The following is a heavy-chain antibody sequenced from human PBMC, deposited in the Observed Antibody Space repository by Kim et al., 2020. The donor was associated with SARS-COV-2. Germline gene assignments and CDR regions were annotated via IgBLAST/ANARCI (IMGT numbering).Heavy chain of an antibody. D-gene: IGHD3-22*01. Sequence: GGSLRLSCAASGFTFSSYGMHWVRQAPGKGLEWVAVISYDGSNKYYADSVKGRFTISRDNSKNTLYLQMNSLRAEDTAVYYCAAGYDSSGYYYNDALDYWGQGTLVTVSS. V-gene: IGHV3-30*03. CDR2: ISYDGSNK. CDR1: GFTFSSYG. J-gene: IGHJ4*01. CDR3: AAGYDSSGYYYNDALDY.